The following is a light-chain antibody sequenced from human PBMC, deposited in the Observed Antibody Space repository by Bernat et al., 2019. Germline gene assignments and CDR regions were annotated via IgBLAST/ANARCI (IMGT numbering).Light chain of an antibody. CDR3: AAWDDSLNGSCV. CDR2: SNN. CDR1: SSNIGSNT. Sequence: QSVLTQPPSASGTPGQRVTISCSGSSSNIGSNTVNWYQQLPGTGPKLLIYSNNQRPSGVPDRFSGSKSGTSASLAISGLQSEGEADYYCAAWDDSLNGSCVFGTGTKVTVL. J-gene: IGLJ1*01. V-gene: IGLV1-44*01.